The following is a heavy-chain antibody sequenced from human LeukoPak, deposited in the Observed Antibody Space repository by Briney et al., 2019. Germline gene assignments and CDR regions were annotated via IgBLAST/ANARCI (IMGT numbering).Heavy chain of an antibody. CDR1: GGSISRYY. CDR2: IHYSGST. Sequence: SETLSLTCTVSGGSISRYYWTWIRQPPGKGLEWIGCIHYSGSTYYNPSLKSRVTISVDTSKIQFSLKLSSVTAADTAVYYCARDRSDSSGYYYATDAFDIWGQGTMVTVSS. CDR3: ARDRSDSSGYYYATDAFDI. V-gene: IGHV4-59*01. D-gene: IGHD3-22*01. J-gene: IGHJ3*02.